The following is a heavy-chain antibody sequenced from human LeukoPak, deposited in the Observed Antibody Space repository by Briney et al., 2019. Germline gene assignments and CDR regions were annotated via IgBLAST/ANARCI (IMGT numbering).Heavy chain of an antibody. CDR1: GFTLSNYG. Sequence: GGSLRLSCATSGFTLSNYGMHWVRQAPGKGAEWVAVISYDGSNKYYADAVKGRFTISRDNSKNTLYLQMNSLRPEDAAVYYCANLPLWGQGTLVTVSS. V-gene: IGHV3-30*18. CDR3: ANLPL. CDR2: ISYDGSNK. J-gene: IGHJ4*02.